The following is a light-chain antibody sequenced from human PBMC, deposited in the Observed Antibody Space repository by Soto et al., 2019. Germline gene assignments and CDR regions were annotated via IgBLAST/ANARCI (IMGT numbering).Light chain of an antibody. Sequence: EIVVTQSPATLSLSPVSRATLSCRASQSVSSYLAWYQQKPGQAPRLLIYDASNRATGIPARFSGSGTGTDFTLTISDVQPEDFAVYYCHQRQSWPRTFGQGTKVDIK. CDR2: DAS. V-gene: IGKV3-11*01. J-gene: IGKJ1*01. CDR3: HQRQSWPRT. CDR1: QSVSSY.